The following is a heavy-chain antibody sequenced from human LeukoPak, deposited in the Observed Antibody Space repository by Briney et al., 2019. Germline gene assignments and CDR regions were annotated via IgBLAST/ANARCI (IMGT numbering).Heavy chain of an antibody. CDR3: GLSGGDY. D-gene: IGHD2-15*01. Sequence: GGSLRLSCAASGFTFSSYSMNWVHQAPGKGLEWVSYISSSSSTIYYADSVKGRFTISRDNAKNTLYLQMNSLKIEDTAVYYCGLSGGDYWGQGNLVTVSS. CDR2: ISSSSSTI. J-gene: IGHJ4*02. CDR1: GFTFSSYS. V-gene: IGHV3-48*01.